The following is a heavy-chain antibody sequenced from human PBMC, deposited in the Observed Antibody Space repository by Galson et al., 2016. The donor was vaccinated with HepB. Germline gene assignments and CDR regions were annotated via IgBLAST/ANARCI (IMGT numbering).Heavy chain of an antibody. CDR2: IYYVGRA. V-gene: IGHV4-39*02. Sequence: SETLSLTCRVSGDSIGSSSYHWAWIRQPPGKGLEWIGSIYYVGRAYYRSSLKSRLTISLDPAKNHISLNLTSVTAADTAVYYCATVPGWESGIYVHWGQGTLVSVSS. CDR1: GDSIGSSSYH. J-gene: IGHJ4*02. D-gene: IGHD1-26*01. CDR3: ATVPGWESGIYVH.